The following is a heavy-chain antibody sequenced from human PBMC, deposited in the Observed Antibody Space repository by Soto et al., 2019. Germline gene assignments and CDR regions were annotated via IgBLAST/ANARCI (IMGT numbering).Heavy chain of an antibody. D-gene: IGHD2-8*01. Sequence: VGSLRLSCAASGFTFSDYYMTWIRQAPGKGLEWVSYISGRTSYTDYADSVKGRFTISRDNAKNSLYLQMSSLRAEDTAVYYCVKANKYDFDDWGQGTLVTVPS. CDR3: VKANKYDFDD. J-gene: IGHJ4*02. V-gene: IGHV3-11*06. CDR1: GFTFSDYY. CDR2: ISGRTSYT.